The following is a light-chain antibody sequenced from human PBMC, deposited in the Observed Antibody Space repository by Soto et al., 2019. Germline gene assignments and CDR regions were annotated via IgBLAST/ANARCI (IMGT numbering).Light chain of an antibody. Sequence: QSVLTQPASVSGSPGQSITISCTGTSSDVGGYNYVSWYQQHPGKAPKLMIYEVNNRPSGVSTRFSGSKSGNTASLTISGLQAEDEADYYCSSYTSSITDVFGSGTKLTVL. CDR3: SSYTSSITDV. V-gene: IGLV2-14*03. CDR1: SSDVGGYNY. J-gene: IGLJ1*01. CDR2: EVN.